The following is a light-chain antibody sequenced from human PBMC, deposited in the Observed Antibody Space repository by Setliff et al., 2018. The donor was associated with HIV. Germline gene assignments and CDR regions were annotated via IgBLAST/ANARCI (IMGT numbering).Light chain of an antibody. CDR2: QAS. Sequence: QSVLTQPASVSGSPGQSITVSCTGTSGDVGRYNLVSWYQQQPGKPPKLMIYQASKRPSGVSNRFSGSKSGNTASLTISGPQAEDEADYYCCSNTGSNTYVFGTGTKVTV. V-gene: IGLV2-23*01. J-gene: IGLJ1*01. CDR1: SGDVGRYNL. CDR3: CSNTGSNTYV.